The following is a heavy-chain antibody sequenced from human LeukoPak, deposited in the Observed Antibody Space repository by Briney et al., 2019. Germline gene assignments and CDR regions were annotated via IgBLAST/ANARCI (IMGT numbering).Heavy chain of an antibody. J-gene: IGHJ3*02. D-gene: IGHD2-21*01. V-gene: IGHV4-30-4*01. CDR3: ARGLLDADAFDI. CDR1: GGSISSGVYY. CDR2: IYYSGST. Sequence: SETLSLTCTVSGGSISSGVYYGSWIRQPPGKGLEWIGYIYYSGSTYYNPSLKSRVTISVDTSKNQFSLKLSSVTAADTAVYYCARGLLDADAFDIWGQGTMVTVSS.